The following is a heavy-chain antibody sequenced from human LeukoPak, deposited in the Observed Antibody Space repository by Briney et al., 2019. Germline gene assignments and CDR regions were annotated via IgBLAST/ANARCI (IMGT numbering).Heavy chain of an antibody. V-gene: IGHV3-23*01. CDR1: GFTFSNSA. Sequence: GGSLRLSCAASGFTFSNSAMSWVRQAPGKGLEWVSTLSGSGITTYYADSVKGRFTISRDNSKNTLYLQMNSLRAEDTAVYYCAKCGLTMVRGVIITPRYYFDYWGQGTLVTVSS. CDR2: LSGSGITT. D-gene: IGHD3-10*01. J-gene: IGHJ4*02. CDR3: AKCGLTMVRGVIITPRYYFDY.